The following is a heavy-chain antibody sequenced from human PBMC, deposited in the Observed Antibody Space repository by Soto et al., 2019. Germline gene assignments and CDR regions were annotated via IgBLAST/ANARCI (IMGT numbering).Heavy chain of an antibody. Sequence: SETLSLTCSVSGTSVSNYYWSWIRQPAGKGLEHIGRIYTSGSTSYNPSLKSRVTMSMDTSQTQIYLNLTSVTAADTAVYYCARGGIQLSYAFDYWGQGIQVTSPQ. CDR3: ARGGIQLSYAFDY. J-gene: IGHJ4*02. D-gene: IGHD5-18*01. CDR2: IYTSGST. CDR1: GTSVSNYY. V-gene: IGHV4-4*07.